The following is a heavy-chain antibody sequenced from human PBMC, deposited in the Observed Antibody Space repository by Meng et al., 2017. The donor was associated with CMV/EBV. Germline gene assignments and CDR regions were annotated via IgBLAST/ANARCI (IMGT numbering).Heavy chain of an antibody. CDR2: ISNSSSYI. D-gene: IGHD1-26*01. CDR1: RFTFSSYS. CDR3: ARCVGGSPREGFDY. Sequence: GESLKISCAASRFTFSSYSMNWVRQAPGKGLEWVSSISNSSSYIYYADSVKGRFTISRDNSKNSLNLQMNSLRAEDTAVYYCARCVGGSPREGFDYWGQGTLVTVSS. J-gene: IGHJ4*02. V-gene: IGHV3-21*01.